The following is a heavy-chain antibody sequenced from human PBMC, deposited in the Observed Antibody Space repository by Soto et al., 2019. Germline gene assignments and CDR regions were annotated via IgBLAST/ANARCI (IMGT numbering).Heavy chain of an antibody. Sequence: SVKVSCKASGGTFSSYAISWVRQAPGQGLEWMGGIIPIFGTANYAQKFQGRVTITADESTSTAYMELSSLRSEDTAVYYCARDGDYGGDYYGMDAWGQGTTVTVSS. CDR1: GGTFSSYA. J-gene: IGHJ6*02. CDR3: ARDGDYGGDYYGMDA. CDR2: IIPIFGTA. V-gene: IGHV1-69*13. D-gene: IGHD4-17*01.